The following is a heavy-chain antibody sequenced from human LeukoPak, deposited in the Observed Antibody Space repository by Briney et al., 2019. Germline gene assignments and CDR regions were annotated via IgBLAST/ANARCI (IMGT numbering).Heavy chain of an antibody. CDR2: ISYDGSNK. Sequence: PGGSLRLSCAASGFTFSSYSMNWVRQAPGKGLEWVAVISYDGSNKYYADSVKGRFTISRDNSKNTLYLQMNSLRAEDTAVYYCARDVVSGSGSYYQGLDYWGQGTLVTVSS. CDR3: ARDVVSGSGSYYQGLDY. CDR1: GFTFSSYS. D-gene: IGHD3-10*01. V-gene: IGHV3-30*03. J-gene: IGHJ4*02.